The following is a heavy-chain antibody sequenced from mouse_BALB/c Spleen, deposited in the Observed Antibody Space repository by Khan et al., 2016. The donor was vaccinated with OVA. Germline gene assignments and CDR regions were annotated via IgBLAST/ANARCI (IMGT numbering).Heavy chain of an antibody. Sequence: QVQLKQSGAELVRPGSSVKISCKASGYAFSNYWMNWVKQRPGQGLEWIGQIYPGDGDTNYSGKFKGRATLTADTSSSTAYMQLSSLTSEDSAVSFSARKRCGNYPFVYWGQGTLVTVSA. CDR1: GYAFSNYW. CDR3: ARKRCGNYPFVY. J-gene: IGHJ3*01. V-gene: IGHV1-80*01. D-gene: IGHD2-1*01. CDR2: IYPGDGDT.